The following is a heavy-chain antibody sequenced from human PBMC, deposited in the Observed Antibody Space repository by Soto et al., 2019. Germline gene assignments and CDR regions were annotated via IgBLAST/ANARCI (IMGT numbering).Heavy chain of an antibody. CDR2: IIPIFGTA. V-gene: IGHV1-69*13. J-gene: IGHJ5*02. D-gene: IGHD6-19*01. Sequence: ASVKVSCKASGGTFSSYAISWVRQAPGQGLEWLGGIIPIFGTANYAQKFQGRVTITADESTSTAYMELSSLRSEDTAVYYCARGLSHSSGWLIWFDPWGQGTLVTVSS. CDR1: GGTFSSYA. CDR3: ARGLSHSSGWLIWFDP.